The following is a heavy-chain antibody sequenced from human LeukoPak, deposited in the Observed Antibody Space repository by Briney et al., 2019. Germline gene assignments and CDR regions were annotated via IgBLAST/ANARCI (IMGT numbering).Heavy chain of an antibody. D-gene: IGHD3-10*01. CDR2: INPNSGGT. CDR1: GYTFTGYY. V-gene: IGHV1-2*04. Sequence: ASVKVSCKASGYTFTGYYMHWVRQAPGQGLEWMGWINPNSGGTNYAQKFQGWVTMTRDTSISTAYMELSRLRSDDTAVYYCVREGADGSGSYDAFDIWGQGTMVTVSS. CDR3: VREGADGSGSYDAFDI. J-gene: IGHJ3*02.